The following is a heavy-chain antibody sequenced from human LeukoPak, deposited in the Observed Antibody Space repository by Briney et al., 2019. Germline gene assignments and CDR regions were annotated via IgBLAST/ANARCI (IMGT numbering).Heavy chain of an antibody. Sequence: GGSLRLSCLTSGFTLSTNAMSWVRQAPGKGLEWISGISGSGASTYYADSVKGRFTISRDDSRNTLYLQMNSLRGDDTAVYYCAERFDCWSQGSLVTVSS. CDR1: GFTLSTNA. V-gene: IGHV3-23*01. J-gene: IGHJ4*02. CDR2: ISGSGAST. CDR3: AERFDC.